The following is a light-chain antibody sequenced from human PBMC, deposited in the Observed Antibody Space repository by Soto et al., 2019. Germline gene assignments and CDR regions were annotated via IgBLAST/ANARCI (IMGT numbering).Light chain of an antibody. CDR3: QQRADWPLS. CDR1: QSVGNS. CDR2: DVY. J-gene: IGKJ4*01. Sequence: EILLTQSPAALSLSPGERATLSCRASQSVGNSLAWYQQKPGQAPRLLIYDVYSKPLGIPARFTGSGPGTDFTLTISGLQPEDFAVYYCQQRADWPLSFGGGTKVEVK. V-gene: IGKV3D-11*02.